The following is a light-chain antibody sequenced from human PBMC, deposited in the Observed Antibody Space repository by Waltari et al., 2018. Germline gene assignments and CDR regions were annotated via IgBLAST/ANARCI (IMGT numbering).Light chain of an antibody. CDR2: DVT. Sequence: SALTQPASVSGSLGQSITFSCTGTISDIGSYNYVAWYHPNPGEVPKLIIHDVTERPSGGSSRCSGSNAGNTASLTISGLQPDDEADYYCISDRRGVPGNVVIGGGTKLTVL. J-gene: IGLJ2*01. CDR1: ISDIGSYNY. CDR3: ISDRRGVPGNVV. V-gene: IGLV2-14*01.